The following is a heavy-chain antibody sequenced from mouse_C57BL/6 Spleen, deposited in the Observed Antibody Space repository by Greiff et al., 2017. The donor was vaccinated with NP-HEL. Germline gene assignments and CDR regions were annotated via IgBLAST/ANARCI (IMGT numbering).Heavy chain of an antibody. Sequence: VQLQQPGAELVKPGASVKMSCKASGYTFTSYWLTWVKQRPGQGLEWIGDIYPGSGSTNYNEKFKSKATLTVDTSSSTAYMQLSSLTSEDSAVYYCARVDNYDYAMDYWGQGTSVTVSS. CDR2: IYPGSGST. CDR3: ARVDNYDYAMDY. V-gene: IGHV1-55*01. J-gene: IGHJ4*01. CDR1: GYTFTSYW. D-gene: IGHD3-3*01.